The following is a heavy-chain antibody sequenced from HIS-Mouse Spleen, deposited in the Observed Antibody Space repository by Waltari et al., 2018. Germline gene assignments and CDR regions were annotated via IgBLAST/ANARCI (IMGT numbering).Heavy chain of an antibody. D-gene: IGHD6-13*01. J-gene: IGHJ2*01. CDR1: GGSISSSSYH. CDR3: AREIPYSSSWYDWYFDL. CDR2: IYYSGST. V-gene: IGHV4-39*07. Sequence: QLQLPESGPGLVKPSETLSLTCTVSGGSISSSSYHWGWIRQPPGKGLEWIGSIYYSGSTYYNPSLKSRVTISVDTSKNQFSLKLSSVTAADTAVYYCAREIPYSSSWYDWYFDLWGRGTLVTVSS.